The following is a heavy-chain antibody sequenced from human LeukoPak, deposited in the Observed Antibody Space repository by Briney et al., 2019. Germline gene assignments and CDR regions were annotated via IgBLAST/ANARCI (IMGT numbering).Heavy chain of an antibody. V-gene: IGHV3-7*01. CDR1: GFTFSRYW. D-gene: IGHD5-12*01. CDR2: IKQDGSEK. J-gene: IGHJ4*02. Sequence: GGSLRLTCAASGFTFSRYWMSWVRQAPGKGLEWVANIKQDGSEKYYVDSVKGRFTISRDNAKNSLYLQMNSLRAEDTAVYYCARVGNGYVMDYWGQGTLVIVSS. CDR3: ARVGNGYVMDY.